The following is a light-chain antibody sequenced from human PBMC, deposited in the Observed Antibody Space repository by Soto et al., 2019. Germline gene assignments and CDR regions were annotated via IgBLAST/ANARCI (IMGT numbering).Light chain of an antibody. CDR2: DVT. CDR3: CSFAGSYSYV. J-gene: IGLJ1*01. Sequence: QSVLTQPRSVSGSPGQSVTISCTGTSSDVGRYDYVSWYQQHPGKAPKLIVYDVTERPSGVPDRFSGSKSGNTASLTIPGLQAEDEADYSCCSFAGSYSYVFGTGTKVTVL. V-gene: IGLV2-11*01. CDR1: SSDVGRYDY.